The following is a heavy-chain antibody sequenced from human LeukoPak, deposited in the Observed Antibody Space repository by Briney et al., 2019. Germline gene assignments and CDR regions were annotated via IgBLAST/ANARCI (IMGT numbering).Heavy chain of an antibody. CDR1: GFTFSSYW. CDR2: IKQDGSEK. CDR3: ARGPWGPLYSFDY. V-gene: IGHV3-7*01. D-gene: IGHD3-16*01. Sequence: GGSLRLSCAASGFTFSSYWMSWVRQAPGKGLEWVANIKQDGSEKYYVDSVKGRFTISRDTAKNSLYLQMNSLRAEDTAVYYCARGPWGPLYSFDYWGQGTLVTVSS. J-gene: IGHJ4*02.